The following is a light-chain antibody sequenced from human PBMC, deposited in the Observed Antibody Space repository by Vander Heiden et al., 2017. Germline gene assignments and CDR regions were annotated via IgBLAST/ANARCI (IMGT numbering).Light chain of an antibody. CDR2: DGS. CDR3: KQEKRNQRT. Sequence: DIQMTQSPSTLSASLVDRLPLSSRASQSISSWLAWYQQKPGKAHKLLMYDGSSLERGVPARFSGSGSGTEFTLNISSLEPEDFGTYYCKQEKRNQRTFGQGTKVEIK. CDR1: QSISSW. V-gene: IGKV1-5*01. J-gene: IGKJ1*01.